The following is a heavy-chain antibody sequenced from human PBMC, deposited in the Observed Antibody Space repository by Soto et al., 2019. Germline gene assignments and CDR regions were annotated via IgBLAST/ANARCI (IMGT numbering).Heavy chain of an antibody. V-gene: IGHV1-18*04. CDR1: GYTFPNFG. CDR3: ARGCIEGDILTGYATPYYFAY. CDR2: ISAYNGNT. D-gene: IGHD3-9*01. Sequence: GASVKVSCKASGYTFPNFGISWVRQAPGQGLEWMGWISAYNGNTNYAQKLQGRVTMTTDTSTSTAYMELRSLRSDDTAVYYCARGCIEGDILTGYATPYYFAYWGQGTLVTVSS. J-gene: IGHJ4*02.